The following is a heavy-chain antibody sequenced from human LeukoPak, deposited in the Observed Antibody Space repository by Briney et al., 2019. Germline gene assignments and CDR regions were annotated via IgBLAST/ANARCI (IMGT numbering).Heavy chain of an antibody. V-gene: IGHV4-59*01. CDR3: VGEKSFFGEAI. D-gene: IGHD3-10*01. CDR1: GGSISSYY. CDR2: MFYSGTT. J-gene: IGHJ3*02. Sequence: SETLSLTCTVSGGSISSYYWSWIRQPPGKGLEWIGHMFYSGTTSYNPSLRSRVAISVDTFKSRVSLTVTSVTAADTAVYYCVGEKSFFGEAIWSQGTLVTVSS.